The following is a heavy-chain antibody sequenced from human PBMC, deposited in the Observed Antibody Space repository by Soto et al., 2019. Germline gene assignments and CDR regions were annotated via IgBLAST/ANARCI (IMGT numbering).Heavy chain of an antibody. J-gene: IGHJ4*02. CDR3: ARQPLVSPDSGYDFSYYFDY. D-gene: IGHD5-12*01. Sequence: SETLSLTCTVSGGSISSSSYYWGWIRQPPGKGLEWIGSIYYSGSTYYNPSLKSRVTISVDTSKNQFFLKLSSVTAADTAVYYCARQPLVSPDSGYDFSYYFDYWGQGTLVTVSS. CDR1: GGSISSSSYY. V-gene: IGHV4-39*01. CDR2: IYYSGST.